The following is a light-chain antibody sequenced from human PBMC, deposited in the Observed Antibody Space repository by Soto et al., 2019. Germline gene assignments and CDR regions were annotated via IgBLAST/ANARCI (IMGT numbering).Light chain of an antibody. CDR1: SSDVGGYNY. CDR2: EVS. V-gene: IGLV2-14*03. Sequence: QSALTQPASVYGSPGQSITISCTGTSSDVGGYNYVSWYQQHPGKAPKLMIYEVSNRPSGVSHRFSGSKSGNTASLTISGLQAEDEADYYCSSYASSSTSFGTGTKRTVL. J-gene: IGLJ1*01. CDR3: SSYASSSTS.